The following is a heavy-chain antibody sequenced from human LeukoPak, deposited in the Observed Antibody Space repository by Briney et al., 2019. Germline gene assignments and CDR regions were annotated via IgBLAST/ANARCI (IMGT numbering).Heavy chain of an antibody. CDR3: AKDLNWNQADY. V-gene: IGHV3-74*01. Sequence: GGSLRLSCAASGFVFSRHGMHWVRQAPGKGLEWVSRINSDGSRINYADSVTGRFTISRDNAKNTLYLQMNSLRVEDTAVYYCAKDLNWNQADYWGQGTLVTVSS. D-gene: IGHD1-14*01. CDR1: GFVFSRHG. CDR2: INSDGSRI. J-gene: IGHJ4*02.